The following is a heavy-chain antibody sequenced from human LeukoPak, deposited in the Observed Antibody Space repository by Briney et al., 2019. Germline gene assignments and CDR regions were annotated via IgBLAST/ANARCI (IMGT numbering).Heavy chain of an antibody. D-gene: IGHD5-18*01. V-gene: IGHV4-38-2*02. CDR1: GYSTSSGYY. CDR3: ASYVDTAMVPPFWDY. CDR2: IYHSGST. Sequence: SETLSLTCTVSGYSTSSGYYWGWIRQPPGKGLEWIGSIYHSGSTYYNPSLKSRVTISVDTSKNQFSLKLSSVTAADTAVYYCASYVDTAMVPPFWDYWGQGTLVTVSS. J-gene: IGHJ4*02.